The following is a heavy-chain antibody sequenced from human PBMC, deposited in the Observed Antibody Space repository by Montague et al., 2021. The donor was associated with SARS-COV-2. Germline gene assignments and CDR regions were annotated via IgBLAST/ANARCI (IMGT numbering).Heavy chain of an antibody. J-gene: IGHJ6*02. Sequence: CAISGDSVSSNSATWNWVRQSPSRGLEWLGRTYYRSKWYNGYAVSVRGRVTINPDTPKNQFSLQLNSVTPEDTAIYYCTSGREGNYNVMDVWGQGTTVTVSS. D-gene: IGHD1-1*01. V-gene: IGHV6-1*01. CDR3: TSGREGNYNVMDV. CDR2: TYYRSKWYN. CDR1: GDSVSSNSAT.